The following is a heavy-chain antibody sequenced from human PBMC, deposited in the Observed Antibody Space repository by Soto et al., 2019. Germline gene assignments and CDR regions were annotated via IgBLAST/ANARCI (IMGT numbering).Heavy chain of an antibody. D-gene: IGHD5-12*01. CDR2: IYSGGTT. CDR3: GRGVGIVATIRRGFDF. V-gene: IGHV3-66*01. CDR1: GITVSSNY. J-gene: IGHJ4*02. Sequence: EVQLVESGGGLVQPGGSLRLSCAASGITVSSNYMSWVRQAPGKGLEWVSVIYSGGTTYYTDSVKGRFTISRDNSKNTQYLQIKSLRAEDTAVYYCGRGVGIVATIRRGFDFWGQGTLVTVSS.